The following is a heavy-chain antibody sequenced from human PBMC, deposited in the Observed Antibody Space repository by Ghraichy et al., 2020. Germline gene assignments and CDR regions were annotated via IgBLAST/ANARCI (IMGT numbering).Heavy chain of an antibody. CDR3: SRLARYGSGRGAMDV. CDR1: GFKFADYA. V-gene: IGHV3-49*04. D-gene: IGHD3-10*01. Sequence: GESLNISCTTSGFKFADYAINWVRQAPGKGLEWVGFIRSQTYGGTTQYAASVTGKFTISRDDSKSVAFLQMNRLEPGDTATYYCSRLARYGSGRGAMDVWGLGTTVTVS. CDR2: IRSQTYGGTT. J-gene: IGHJ6*02.